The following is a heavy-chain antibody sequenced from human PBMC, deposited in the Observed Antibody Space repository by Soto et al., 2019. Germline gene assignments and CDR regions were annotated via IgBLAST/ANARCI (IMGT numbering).Heavy chain of an antibody. CDR1: GGTFSSYT. Sequence: QVQLVQSGAEVKKPGSSVKVSCKASGGTFSSYTISWVRQAPGQGLEWMGRIIPILGIANYAQKFQGRVTVSANKPTSTAYMELSSLRSADTTVYYCARQTPTMIVEHWGQGTLATVSS. CDR3: ARQTPTMIVEH. D-gene: IGHD3-22*01. J-gene: IGHJ1*01. CDR2: IIPILGIA. V-gene: IGHV1-69*02.